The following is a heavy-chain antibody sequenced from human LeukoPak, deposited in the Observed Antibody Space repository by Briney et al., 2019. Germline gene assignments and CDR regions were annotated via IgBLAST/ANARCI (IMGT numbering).Heavy chain of an antibody. Sequence: GGSLRLSCAASGFTVSSNYMSWVRQAPGKGLEWVSVICSGGSTYYADSVKGRFTISRDNSKNTLYLQMNSLRAEDTAVYYCAKDQGLRLGELSLTRSFDYWGQGTLVTVSS. CDR1: GFTVSSNY. D-gene: IGHD3-16*02. J-gene: IGHJ4*02. CDR3: AKDQGLRLGELSLTRSFDY. CDR2: ICSGGST. V-gene: IGHV3-53*01.